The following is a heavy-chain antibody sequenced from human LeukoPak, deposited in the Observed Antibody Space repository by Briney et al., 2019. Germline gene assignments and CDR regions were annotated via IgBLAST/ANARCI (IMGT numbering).Heavy chain of an antibody. D-gene: IGHD2-15*01. CDR1: GFSFSDYY. Sequence: PGGSLRLSCAASGFSFSDYYLSWVRQAPGKGLEWISYISSSGDTIHYTDSVKGRFTISRDNAKNSLYLQMNSLRAEDTALYYCARDLGYDAWYLDYWGQGTLVTVSS. J-gene: IGHJ4*02. CDR3: ARDLGYDAWYLDY. CDR2: ISSSGDTI. V-gene: IGHV3-11*01.